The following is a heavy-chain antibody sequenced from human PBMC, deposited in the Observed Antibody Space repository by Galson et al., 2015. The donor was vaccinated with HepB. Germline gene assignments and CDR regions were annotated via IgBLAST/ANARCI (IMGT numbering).Heavy chain of an antibody. CDR1: GYTFTGYH. D-gene: IGHD4-17*01. CDR3: ARARFYGTDY. V-gene: IGHV1-2*06. Sequence: SVKVSCKASGYTFTGYHIQWVRQAPGQGLEWMGRIDPKSGVTNFALKFQGRVTMTSDTSINTAFMELNRLRSDDTAVYFCARARFYGTDYWGQGTLVTVSS. CDR2: IDPKSGVT. J-gene: IGHJ4*02.